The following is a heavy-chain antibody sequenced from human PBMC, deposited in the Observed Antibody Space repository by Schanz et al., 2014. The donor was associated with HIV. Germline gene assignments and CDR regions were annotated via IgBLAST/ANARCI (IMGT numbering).Heavy chain of an antibody. J-gene: IGHJ6*02. CDR2: ISDSGGNT. CDR3: AKDGAPSGSYSYGMDV. V-gene: IGHV3-23*04. Sequence: EVQLVESGGGLVKPGRSLRLSCAASGFTFSSYGMHWVRQAPGKGLEWVSTISDSGGNTYYADSVKGRFTISRDNSKNTLYLQMNSLRAEDTAVYHCAKDGAPSGSYSYGMDVWGQGTMVTVSS. D-gene: IGHD3-10*01. CDR1: GFTFSSYG.